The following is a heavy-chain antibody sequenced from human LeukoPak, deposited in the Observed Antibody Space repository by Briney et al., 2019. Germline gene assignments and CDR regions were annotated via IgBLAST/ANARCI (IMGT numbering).Heavy chain of an antibody. J-gene: IGHJ6*03. CDR1: GFSLSTSGMC. CDR2: IDWDDDK. Sequence: SGPALVKPTQTLTLTCTFSGFSLSTSGMCVSWIRQPPGKALEWLARIDWDDDKYYSTSLKTRLTISKDTSKNQVVLTMTNMDPVDTATCYCARIVADYYGSGSFYYMDVWGKGTTVTISS. CDR3: ARIVADYYGSGSFYYMDV. D-gene: IGHD3-10*01. V-gene: IGHV2-70*11.